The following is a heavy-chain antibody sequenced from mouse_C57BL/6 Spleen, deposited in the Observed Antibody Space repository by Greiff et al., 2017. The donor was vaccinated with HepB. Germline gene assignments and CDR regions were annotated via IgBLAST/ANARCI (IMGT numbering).Heavy chain of an antibody. CDR3: ARKAAKATDYAMDY. Sequence: VQLQESGGGLVKPGGSLKLSCAASGFTFSDYGMHWVRQAPEKGLEWVAYISSGSSTIYYADTVKGRFTISRDKAKNTLFLQMTSLRSEDTAMYYCARKAAKATDYAMDYWGQGTSVTVSS. J-gene: IGHJ4*01. CDR2: ISSGSSTI. D-gene: IGHD3-2*02. V-gene: IGHV5-17*01. CDR1: GFTFSDYG.